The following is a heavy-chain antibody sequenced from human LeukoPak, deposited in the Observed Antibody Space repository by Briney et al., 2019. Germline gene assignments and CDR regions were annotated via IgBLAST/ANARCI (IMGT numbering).Heavy chain of an antibody. CDR2: ISGSGGST. V-gene: IGHV3-23*01. CDR3: ARDGTYYYGSGSPNCFDY. J-gene: IGHJ4*02. Sequence: LTGGSLRLSCAASGLTFSSYAMSWVRQAPGKGLEWVSAISGSGGSTYYADSVKGRFTISRDNAKNSLYLQMNSLRAEDTAVCYCARDGTYYYGSGSPNCFDYWGQGTLVTVSS. CDR1: GLTFSSYA. D-gene: IGHD3-10*01.